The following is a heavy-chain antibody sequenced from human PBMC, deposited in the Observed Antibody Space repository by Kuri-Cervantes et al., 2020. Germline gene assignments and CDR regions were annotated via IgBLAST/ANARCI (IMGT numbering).Heavy chain of an antibody. Sequence: GGSLRLSCAASGFTFSSYWMSWVRQAPGKGLEWVANIKQDGSEKYYVDSVKGRFTITRDNAKNSLYLQMNSLRAEDTAVYYCAKDRAAAGTYLDYWGQGTLVTVSS. J-gene: IGHJ4*02. D-gene: IGHD6-13*01. V-gene: IGHV3-7*03. CDR3: AKDRAAAGTYLDY. CDR2: IKQDGSEK. CDR1: GFTFSSYW.